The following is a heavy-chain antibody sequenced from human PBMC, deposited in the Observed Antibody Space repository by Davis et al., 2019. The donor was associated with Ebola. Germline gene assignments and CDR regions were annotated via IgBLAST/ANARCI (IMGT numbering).Heavy chain of an antibody. CDR3: ARRRSSLDP. J-gene: IGHJ5*02. CDR2: IYYSGST. CDR1: GGSISSSSYY. V-gene: IGHV4-39*07. D-gene: IGHD3-16*01. Sequence: MPSETLSPPCTLSGGSISSSSYYWGWIRQPPGKGLAWIGSIYYSGSTNYNPSLKSRVTISVDTSKNQFSLKLSSVTAADTAVYYCARRRSSLDPWGQGTLVTGSS.